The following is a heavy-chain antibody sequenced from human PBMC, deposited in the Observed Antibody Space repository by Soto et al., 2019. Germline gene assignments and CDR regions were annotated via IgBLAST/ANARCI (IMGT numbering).Heavy chain of an antibody. CDR2: ISAYNGNT. J-gene: IGHJ4*02. CDR1: GYTFTSYG. CDR3: ARGVGYYYDSSGPFDY. Sequence: APVKVSCKASGYTFTSYGISWVRQAPGQGLEWMGWISAYNGNTNYAQKLQGRVTMTTDTSTSTAYMELRSLRSDDTAVYYCARGVGYYYDSSGPFDYWGQGTLVTVSS. V-gene: IGHV1-18*01. D-gene: IGHD3-22*01.